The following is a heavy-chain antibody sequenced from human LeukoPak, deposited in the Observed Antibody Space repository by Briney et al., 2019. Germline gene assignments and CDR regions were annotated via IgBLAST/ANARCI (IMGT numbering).Heavy chain of an antibody. CDR3: ARGSVYYDFWSGYYTQYNWFDP. Sequence: SETLSLTCAVYGGSFSGYYWSWIRQPPGKGLEWIGEINHSGSTNYNPSLKSRVTISVDTSKNQFSLKLSSVTAADTAVYYCARGSVYYDFWSGYYTQYNWFDPWGQGTLVTVSS. J-gene: IGHJ5*02. V-gene: IGHV4-34*01. CDR2: INHSGST. D-gene: IGHD3-3*01. CDR1: GGSFSGYY.